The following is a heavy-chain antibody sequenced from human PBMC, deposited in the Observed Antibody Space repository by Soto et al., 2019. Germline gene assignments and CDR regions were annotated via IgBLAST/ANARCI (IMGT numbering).Heavy chain of an antibody. CDR1: GFSFSNYA. V-gene: IGHV3-48*01. J-gene: IGHJ4*02. Sequence: GGSLRLSCAASGFSFSNYAMNWVRQAPGKGLEWVSGISSSSSTIYYADSVKGRFTISRDNAKNSLYLQMNSLRAEDTAVYYCARDRYYDSSGQIDYWGQGTLVTVSS. CDR2: ISSSSSTI. D-gene: IGHD3-22*01. CDR3: ARDRYYDSSGQIDY.